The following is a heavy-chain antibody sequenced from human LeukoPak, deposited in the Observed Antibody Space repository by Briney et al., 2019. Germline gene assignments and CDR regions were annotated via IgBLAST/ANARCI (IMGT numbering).Heavy chain of an antibody. CDR2: INPNSGGT. J-gene: IGHJ4*02. Sequence: TGGSLRLSCAASGFTFSSYGMHWVRQAPGQGLEWMGWINPNSGGTNYAQKFQGRVTMTRDTSISTAYMELSRLRSDDTAVYYCALEAVYDFWSGYLGYWGQGTLVTVSS. CDR1: GFTFSSYG. V-gene: IGHV1-2*02. CDR3: ALEAVYDFWSGYLGY. D-gene: IGHD3-3*01.